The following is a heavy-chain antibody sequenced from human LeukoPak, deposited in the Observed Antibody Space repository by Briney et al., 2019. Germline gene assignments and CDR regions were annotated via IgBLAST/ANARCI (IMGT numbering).Heavy chain of an antibody. CDR2: INSDGSRT. V-gene: IGHV3-74*01. CDR3: ARLSGSYKEGR. CDR1: GFTFSSYW. Sequence: GGSLRLSCAASGFTFSSYWMYWVRQAPGKGLMWVSHINSDGSRTNYADSVKGRFTVARDNAKNTLYLQMDSLKADDTAVYYCARLSGSYKEGRWGQGTLVTVS. D-gene: IGHD1-26*01. J-gene: IGHJ4*02.